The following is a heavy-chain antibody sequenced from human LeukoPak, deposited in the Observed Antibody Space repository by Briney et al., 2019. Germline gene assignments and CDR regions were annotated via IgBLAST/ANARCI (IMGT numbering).Heavy chain of an antibody. D-gene: IGHD2-2*01. CDR2: ISYDGSNK. CDR1: GFTFSSYA. V-gene: IGHV3-30-3*01. J-gene: IGHJ6*02. Sequence: GGSLGLSCAASGFTFSSYAMHWVRQAPGKGLEWVAVISYDGSNKYYADSVKGRFTISRDNFKNTLYLQMNSLRAEDTAVYYCARDRQYQLSYGMDVWGQGTTVTVSS. CDR3: ARDRQYQLSYGMDV.